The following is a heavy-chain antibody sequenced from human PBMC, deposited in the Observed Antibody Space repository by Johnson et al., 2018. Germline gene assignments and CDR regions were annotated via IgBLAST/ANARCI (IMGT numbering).Heavy chain of an antibody. CDR2: IYTSGST. CDR1: GGSISSGSYY. CDR3: ARDSAYSSGWNAFDI. J-gene: IGHJ3*02. V-gene: IGHV4-61*02. D-gene: IGHD6-19*01. Sequence: QVQLQESGPGLVKPSQTLSLTCTVSGGSISSGSYYWSWIRQPAGKGLEWIGRIYTSGSTNYNPSLKSRVTISVDTSKNQFSLKRSSVTAADTAVYYCARDSAYSSGWNAFDIWGQGTMVTVSS.